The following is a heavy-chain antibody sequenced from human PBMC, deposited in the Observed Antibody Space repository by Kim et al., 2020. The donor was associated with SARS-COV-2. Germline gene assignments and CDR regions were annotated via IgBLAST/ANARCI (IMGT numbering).Heavy chain of an antibody. CDR2: ISSGGGTI. Sequence: GGSLRLSCAASGFTFTDGYMSWIRQAPGKGLEWISYISSGGGTIYYADSVKGRFTISRDDAKNSLYLQMNSLRAEDTAVYYCARDQLAYNYYGMDVWGQGTTVTVSS. J-gene: IGHJ6*02. CDR1: GFTFTDGY. V-gene: IGHV3-11*01. D-gene: IGHD1-1*01. CDR3: ARDQLAYNYYGMDV.